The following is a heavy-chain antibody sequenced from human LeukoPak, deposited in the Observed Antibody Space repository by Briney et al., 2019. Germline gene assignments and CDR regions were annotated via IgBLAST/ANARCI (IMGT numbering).Heavy chain of an antibody. V-gene: IGHV4-39*01. CDR1: GGSISSSSYY. Sequence: PSETLSLTCTVSGGSISSSSYYWGWIRQPPGKGLEWIGSIYYSGSTYYNPSLKSRVTISVDTSKNQFSLKLRSLTAADTAVYYCARHKVYDSSGGLTDCWGQGALVTVSS. CDR3: ARHKVYDSSGGLTDC. D-gene: IGHD3-22*01. J-gene: IGHJ4*02. CDR2: IYYSGST.